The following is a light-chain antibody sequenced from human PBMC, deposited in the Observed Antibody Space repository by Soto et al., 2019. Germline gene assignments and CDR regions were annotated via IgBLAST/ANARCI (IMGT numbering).Light chain of an antibody. CDR2: DAS. CDR3: QQRSNWPLVT. Sequence: EIVLTQSPATLSLSPGERATLSCRSSQTVSSYLACYQQKPGQPHRLLIYDASNMATGIPARFSGSGSGTDFTLTISSIETADFEVYSCQQRSNWPLVTFGPGTRVDV. V-gene: IGKV3-11*01. CDR1: QTVSSY. J-gene: IGKJ3*01.